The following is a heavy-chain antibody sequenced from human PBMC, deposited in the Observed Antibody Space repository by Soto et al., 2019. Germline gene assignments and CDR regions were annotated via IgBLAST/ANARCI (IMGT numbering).Heavy chain of an antibody. D-gene: IGHD1-26*01. J-gene: IGHJ4*02. Sequence: SETLSLTCAVYGGSFSGYYWSWIRQPPGKGLEWIGEINHSGSTNYNPSLKSRVTISVDTSKNQFSLKLSSVTAADTAVYYCARAHSGSYHFVYWGQGTLVTVSS. CDR1: GGSFSGYY. V-gene: IGHV4-34*01. CDR3: ARAHSGSYHFVY. CDR2: INHSGST.